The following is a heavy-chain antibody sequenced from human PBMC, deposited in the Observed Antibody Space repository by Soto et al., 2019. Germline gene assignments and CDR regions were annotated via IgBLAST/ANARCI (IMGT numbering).Heavy chain of an antibody. J-gene: IGHJ4*02. CDR1: GYIFTKSA. Sequence: QVHLVQSGAEVKKPGASVKVSCKASGYIFTKSAMRWVRQAPGQRLEWMGWISGGNGNTKYSPKLQDRVTITRDTSASTADMELSSLRSEDTALYYCARDGVAAGNINFDYWGQGTLVTVSS. CDR3: ARDGVAAGNINFDY. D-gene: IGHD6-25*01. CDR2: ISGGNGNT. V-gene: IGHV1-3*01.